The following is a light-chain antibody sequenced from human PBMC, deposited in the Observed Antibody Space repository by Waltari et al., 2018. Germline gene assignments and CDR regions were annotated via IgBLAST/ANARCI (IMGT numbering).Light chain of an antibody. CDR3: XQLNSYPPIT. CDR1: QGISSY. Sequence: DIQLTQSPSFLSASVGDRVTITCRASQGISSYLAWYQQKPGKSPKILIYAASTLQSGVXXXXXXXXXXXXXXXXISXLXPEDXXXXXXXQLNSYPPITFGQGTRLEIK. V-gene: IGKV1-9*01. J-gene: IGKJ5*01. CDR2: AAS.